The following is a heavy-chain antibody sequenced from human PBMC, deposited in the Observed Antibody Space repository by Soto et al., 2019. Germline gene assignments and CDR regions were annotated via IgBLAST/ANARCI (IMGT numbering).Heavy chain of an antibody. Sequence: QVHIVQSGAELKRPGASVKVSCKASGYNFSSYVIQWVRQAPGQGLEWMGWINGGDGMTKYSQKFQGRVTFTRGKPASMAYMELTSLTFEDTAVYYCTGRPLVRGSGLSRFDPWGQVTLVTV. CDR2: INGGDGMT. J-gene: IGHJ5*02. D-gene: IGHD3-10*01. V-gene: IGHV1-3*01. CDR3: TGRPLVRGSGLSRFDP. CDR1: GYNFSSYV.